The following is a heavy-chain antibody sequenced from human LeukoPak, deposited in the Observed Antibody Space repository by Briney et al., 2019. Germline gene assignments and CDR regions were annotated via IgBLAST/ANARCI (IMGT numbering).Heavy chain of an antibody. CDR2: ISYDGSNK. D-gene: IGHD2-15*01. CDR1: GFTFSSYA. J-gene: IGHJ4*02. CDR3: ARSPKDMYYLDY. Sequence: TGGSLRLSCAASGFTFSSYAMYWVRQAPGKGLEWVAVISYDGSNKYYADSVKGRFTISRDNSKNTLYLQMNSLRAEDTAVYYCARSPKDMYYLDYWGQGTLVTVSS. V-gene: IGHV3-30*01.